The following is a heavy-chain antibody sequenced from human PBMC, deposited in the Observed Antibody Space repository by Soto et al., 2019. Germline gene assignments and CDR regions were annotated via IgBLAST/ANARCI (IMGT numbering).Heavy chain of an antibody. J-gene: IGHJ4*02. CDR1: GGTFSDYA. V-gene: IGHV1-69*01. Sequence: QVQLVQSGAEVKKPGSSVKVSCTASGGTFSDYAFSWVRQAPGQGLEWMGGIIPMFSSSSFAKKFQGRLTITADDSTSTAYMSLSSLGSADKAMYYCAKDIGFQQHLFVFDLWGPGTLVTVSS. CDR3: AKDIGFQQHLFVFDL. D-gene: IGHD3-10*02. CDR2: IIPMFSSS.